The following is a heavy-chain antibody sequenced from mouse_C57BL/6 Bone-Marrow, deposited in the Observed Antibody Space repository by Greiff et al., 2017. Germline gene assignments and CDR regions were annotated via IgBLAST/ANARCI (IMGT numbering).Heavy chain of an antibody. CDR1: GYTFTDYY. CDR3: ARSGITTVVATDY. Sequence: QVQLQQSGAELVRPGASVKLSCKASGYTFTDYYINWVKQRPGQGLEWIARIYPGSGNTYYNEKFKGKATLTAEKSSSTAYMQLSSLTSEDSAVYFCARSGITTVVATDYWGQGTTLTVSS. D-gene: IGHD1-1*01. J-gene: IGHJ2*01. CDR2: IYPGSGNT. V-gene: IGHV1-76*01.